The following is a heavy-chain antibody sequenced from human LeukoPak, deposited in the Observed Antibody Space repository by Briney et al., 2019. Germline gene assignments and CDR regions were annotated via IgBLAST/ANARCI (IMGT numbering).Heavy chain of an antibody. D-gene: IGHD3-22*01. CDR3: ARVNYDSSGYYFDY. V-gene: IGHV4-31*03. Sequence: SQTLSLTCTVSGGSISSGGYYWSWIRQHPGKGLEWIGYIYYSGSTYYNPSLKSRVTISVDTSKNQFSLKLSSVTAADTAVYYCARVNYDSSGYYFDYWGQGTLDTVSS. J-gene: IGHJ4*02. CDR2: IYYSGST. CDR1: GGSISSGGYY.